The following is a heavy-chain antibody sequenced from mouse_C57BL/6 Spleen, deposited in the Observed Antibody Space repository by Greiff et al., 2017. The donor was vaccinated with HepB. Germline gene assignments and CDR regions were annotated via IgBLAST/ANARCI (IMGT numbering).Heavy chain of an antibody. V-gene: IGHV5-17*01. CDR3: ARPYYGYDRAWFAY. Sequence: EVKLVESGGGLVKPGGSLKLSCAASGFTFSDYGMHWVRQAPEKGLEWVAYISSGSSTIYYADTVKGRFTISRDNAKNTLFLQMTSLRSEDTAMYYCARPYYGYDRAWFAYWGQGTLVTVSA. CDR2: ISSGSSTI. J-gene: IGHJ3*01. D-gene: IGHD2-2*01. CDR1: GFTFSDYG.